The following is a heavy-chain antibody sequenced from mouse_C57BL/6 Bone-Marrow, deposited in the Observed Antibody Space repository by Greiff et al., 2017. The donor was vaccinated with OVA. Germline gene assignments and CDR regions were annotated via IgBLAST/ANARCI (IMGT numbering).Heavy chain of an antibody. CDR3: ARWGLCGDFDY. CDR2: IHPNSGST. D-gene: IGHD2-13*01. J-gene: IGHJ2*01. Sequence: QVQLQQPGAELVKPGASVKLSCKASGYTFTSYWMHWVKQRPGKGLEWIGMIHPNSGSTNYNEKFKSKATLTVDKSSSTAYMQLSSLTSEDSAVYYCARWGLCGDFDYWGQGTTLTVSS. CDR1: GYTFTSYW. V-gene: IGHV1-64*01.